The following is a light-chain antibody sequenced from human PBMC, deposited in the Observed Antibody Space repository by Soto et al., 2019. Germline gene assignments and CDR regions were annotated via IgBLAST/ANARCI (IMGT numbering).Light chain of an antibody. CDR1: QSISSW. J-gene: IGKJ1*01. V-gene: IGKV1-5*03. Sequence: IRMAQSASPLSASEGDRVAITCRASQSISSWLAWYQQKPGKAPKLLIYKASSLESGVPSRFSGSGSGTEFTLTISSLQPDDFATYYCQQYNSYSPTFGQGTKVDI. CDR3: QQYNSYSPT. CDR2: KAS.